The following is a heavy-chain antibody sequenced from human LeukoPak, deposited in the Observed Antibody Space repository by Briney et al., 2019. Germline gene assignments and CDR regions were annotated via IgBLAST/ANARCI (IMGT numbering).Heavy chain of an antibody. CDR3: ARGRTDSGYSYFNS. CDR2: IKQDGDEK. CDR1: GFSFSTYS. D-gene: IGHD3-22*01. Sequence: GGSLRLSCTTSGFSFSTYSMSWVRQAPGKGLDWVANIKQDGDEKNYVDSVKGRFTISRDNAENSLYLQMHSLRAEDTALYYCARGRTDSGYSYFNSWGQGTLVTVSS. V-gene: IGHV3-7*01. J-gene: IGHJ4*02.